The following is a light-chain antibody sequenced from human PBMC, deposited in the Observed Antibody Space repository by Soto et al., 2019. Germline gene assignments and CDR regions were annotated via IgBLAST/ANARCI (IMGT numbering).Light chain of an antibody. V-gene: IGLV1-44*01. CDR1: NSNIGSNN. Sequence: QSVLTQPPSASGTPGQRVTISCSGSNSNIGSNNVNWYQQLPGTAPKLLIYYDNLRPSGVPDRISGSKSGTSASLAISGLQSDDEADYYCAAWDDSLNVRVFGTGTKLTVL. CDR2: YDN. CDR3: AAWDDSLNVRV. J-gene: IGLJ1*01.